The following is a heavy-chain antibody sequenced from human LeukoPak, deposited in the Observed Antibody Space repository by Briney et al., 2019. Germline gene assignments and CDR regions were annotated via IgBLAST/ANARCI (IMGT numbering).Heavy chain of an antibody. V-gene: IGHV2-5*02. Sequence: SGPTLVKPTQTLTLTCTFPGFSLSTSGVGVGWIRQPPVKALERLATNYWDEGNRYNPSLKSRLTLTTDTSKNQRVLTMINMDPVETATYCCAHRRAIAPVAKAAFDSWGEGILVSVSS. CDR2: NYWDEGN. J-gene: IGHJ4*02. CDR1: GFSLSTSGVG. CDR3: AHRRAIAPVAKAAFDS. D-gene: IGHD6-19*01.